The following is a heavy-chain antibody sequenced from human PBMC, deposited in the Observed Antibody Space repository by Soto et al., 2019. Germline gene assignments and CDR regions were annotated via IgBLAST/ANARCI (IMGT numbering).Heavy chain of an antibody. CDR1: GYTFTGYY. CDR3: ARERSTAMYYYYGMDV. D-gene: IGHD2-2*01. V-gene: IGHV1-2*04. J-gene: IGHJ6*02. CDR2: INPNSGGT. Sequence: ASVKVSCKASGYTFTGYYMHWVRQAPGQGLEWMGWINPNSGGTNYAQKFQGWVTMTRDTSISTAYMELSRLRSDDTAVYYCARERSTAMYYYYGMDVWGQRTTVTVSS.